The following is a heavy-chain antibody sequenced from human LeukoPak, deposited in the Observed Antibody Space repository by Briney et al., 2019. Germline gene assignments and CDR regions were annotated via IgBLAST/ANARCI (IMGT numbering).Heavy chain of an antibody. Sequence: GGSLRLSCAASRFTFSSYSMNWVRQAPGKGLEWVSSISSSSSYIYYADSVKGRFTISRDNAKNTLYLQMNSLRAEGTAVYYCARASSYYMDIWGKGTTVTISS. CDR1: RFTFSSYS. CDR2: ISSSSSYI. J-gene: IGHJ6*03. V-gene: IGHV3-21*01. CDR3: ARASSYYMDI.